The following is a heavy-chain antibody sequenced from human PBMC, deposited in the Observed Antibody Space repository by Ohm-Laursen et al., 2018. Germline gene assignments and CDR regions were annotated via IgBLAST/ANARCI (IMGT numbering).Heavy chain of an antibody. J-gene: IGHJ6*02. V-gene: IGHV1-69*06. D-gene: IGHD2-2*01. CDR1: GGTFSSYA. CDR2: IIPIFGTA. Sequence: GASVKVSCNSSGGTFSSYAISWVRQAPGQGLEWMGGIIPIFGTANYAQKFQGRVTITADKSTSTAYMELSSLRSEDTAVYYCARDLTRTYYGMDIWGQGTTVTVSS. CDR3: ARDLTRTYYGMDI.